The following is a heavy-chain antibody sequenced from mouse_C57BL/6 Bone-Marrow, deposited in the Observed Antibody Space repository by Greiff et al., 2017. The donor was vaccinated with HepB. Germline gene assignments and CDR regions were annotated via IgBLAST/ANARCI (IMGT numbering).Heavy chain of an antibody. D-gene: IGHD2-1*01. Sequence: EVQLQQSGPELVKPGDSVKISCKASGYSFTSYFMNWVMQSHGKSLEWIGRINPYNGDTFYNQKFKGKATLTVDKSSSKAHMELRSLTSEDSAVYYCARSRGNPFDYWGQGTTLTVSS. CDR1: GYSFTSYF. CDR3: ARSRGNPFDY. J-gene: IGHJ2*01. V-gene: IGHV1-20*01. CDR2: INPYNGDT.